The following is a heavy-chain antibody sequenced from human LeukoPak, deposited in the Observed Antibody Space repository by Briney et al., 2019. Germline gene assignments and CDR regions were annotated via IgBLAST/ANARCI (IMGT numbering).Heavy chain of an antibody. V-gene: IGHV3-7*04. J-gene: IGHJ4*02. CDR2: IQQDGSEK. Sequence: GGSLRLSCAASGFTFSDYWMSWVRQAPGKRLEWVANIQQDGSEKYYVDSVKSRFTISRDNAKKSLFLQVSSLRGEDTAVYYCARDRGFSYGIDFWGQGTLVTVSS. D-gene: IGHD5-18*01. CDR3: ARDRGFSYGIDF. CDR1: GFTFSDYW.